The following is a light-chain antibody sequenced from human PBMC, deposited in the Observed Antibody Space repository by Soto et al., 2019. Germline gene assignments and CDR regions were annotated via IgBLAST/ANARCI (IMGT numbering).Light chain of an antibody. CDR3: QQLYSYPLT. V-gene: IGKV3-15*01. CDR2: RTS. Sequence: IVMTQSPATLSGSPGERATLSCRASHNINENIAWYQQKPGQAPRLLMCRTSTRATGFPPRFSGGGSGTEFNLTITSLQPEAFASYYCQQLYSYPLTFGGGTKVDIK. J-gene: IGKJ4*01. CDR1: HNINEN.